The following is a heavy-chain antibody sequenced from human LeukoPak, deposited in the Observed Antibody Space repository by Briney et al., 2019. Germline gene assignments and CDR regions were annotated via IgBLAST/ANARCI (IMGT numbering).Heavy chain of an antibody. D-gene: IGHD3-10*01. J-gene: IGHJ6*02. CDR2: INHSGST. V-gene: IGHV4-34*01. CDR3: ARGLPLLWFGELLSGDYYYGMDV. Sequence: SETLSLTYAVYGGSFSGYYWSWIRQPPGKGLEWIGEINHSGSTNYNPSLKSRVTISVDTSKNQFSLKLSSVTAADTAVYYCARGLPLLWFGELLSGDYYYGMDVWGQGTTVTVSS. CDR1: GGSFSGYY.